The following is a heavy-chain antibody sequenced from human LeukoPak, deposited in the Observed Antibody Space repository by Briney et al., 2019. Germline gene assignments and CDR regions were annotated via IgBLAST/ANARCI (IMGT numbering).Heavy chain of an antibody. CDR2: ISGSGGST. D-gene: IGHD3-22*01. Sequence: GGSLRLSCAASGFTFSSYSMNWVRQAPGKGLEWVSGISGSGGSTYYADSVKGRFTISRDNSKNTLYLQMNSLRAEDTAVYYCAKTLSGYYSSYYYYYGMDVWGQGTTVTVSS. V-gene: IGHV3-23*01. J-gene: IGHJ6*02. CDR3: AKTLSGYYSSYYYYYGMDV. CDR1: GFTFSSYS.